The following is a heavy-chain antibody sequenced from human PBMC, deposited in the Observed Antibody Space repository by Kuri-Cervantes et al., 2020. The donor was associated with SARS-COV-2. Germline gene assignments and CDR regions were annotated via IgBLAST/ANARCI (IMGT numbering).Heavy chain of an antibody. CDR3: AKDQYSSSSHDY. D-gene: IGHD6-13*01. V-gene: IGHV3-23*01. CDR1: GFTFSSYA. CDR2: ISGSGGST. Sequence: GESLKISCAASGFTFSSYAMSWVRQAPGKGLEWVSAISGSGGSTYYADSVKGRFTISRDNPKNTLYLQMNSLRAEDTAVYYCAKDQYSSSSHDYWGQGTLVTVSS. J-gene: IGHJ4*02.